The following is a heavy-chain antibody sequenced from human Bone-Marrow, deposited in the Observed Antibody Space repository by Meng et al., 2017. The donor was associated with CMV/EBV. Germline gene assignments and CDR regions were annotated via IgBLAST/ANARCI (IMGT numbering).Heavy chain of an antibody. CDR3: AKVGFQLLSFDY. CDR1: GFTFSSYA. D-gene: IGHD2-2*01. V-gene: IGHV3-23*01. CDR2: ISGSGDST. Sequence: GSLRLSCAASGFTFSSYAMSWVRQAPGQGLEWVSGISGSGDSTYYADSVKGRFTISRDNSKNTLYLQMSSLRAEDTAVYSCAKVGFQLLSFDYWGQGTLVTVSS. J-gene: IGHJ4*02.